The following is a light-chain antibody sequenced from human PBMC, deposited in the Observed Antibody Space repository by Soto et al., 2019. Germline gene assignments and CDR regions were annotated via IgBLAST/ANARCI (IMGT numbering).Light chain of an antibody. CDR1: TSDVGGYNL. V-gene: IGLV2-23*01. CDR2: EGT. Sequence: QSVLTQPASVSGSPGQSITISCSGTTSDVGGYNLVSWYQQHTAKAPKLLMYEGTQRPSGVSSRFSGSKSGNTASLTISGLQAEDEADYYCCSYASSSSYVFGTGTKLTVL. J-gene: IGLJ1*01. CDR3: CSYASSSSYV.